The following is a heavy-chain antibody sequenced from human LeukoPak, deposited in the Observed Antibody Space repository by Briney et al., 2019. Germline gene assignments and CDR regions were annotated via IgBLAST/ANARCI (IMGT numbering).Heavy chain of an antibody. J-gene: IGHJ5*02. CDR1: GYTFTNYD. CDR2: MNPNSGNT. D-gene: IGHD6-6*01. Sequence: ASVKVSCKTSGYTFTNYDINWVRQATGQGLEWMGWMNPNSGNTGYAQKFQGRVTITRNTSISTAYMELSSLRSEDTAVYYCARVRAARYWFDPWGQGTLVTVSS. CDR3: ARVRAARYWFDP. V-gene: IGHV1-8*03.